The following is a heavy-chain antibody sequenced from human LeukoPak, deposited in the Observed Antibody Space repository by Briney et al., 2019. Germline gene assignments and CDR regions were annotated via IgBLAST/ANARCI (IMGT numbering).Heavy chain of an antibody. Sequence: NPSETLSLTCTVSGGSISSGDYYWSWIRQPPGKGLEWIGYIYYSGSTYYNPSLKSQVTISVDTSKNQFSLKLSSVTAADTAVYYCARHIYDDILTGIDAFDIWGQGTMVTVSS. CDR2: IYYSGST. D-gene: IGHD3-9*01. V-gene: IGHV4-30-4*08. J-gene: IGHJ3*02. CDR3: ARHIYDDILTGIDAFDI. CDR1: GGSISSGDYY.